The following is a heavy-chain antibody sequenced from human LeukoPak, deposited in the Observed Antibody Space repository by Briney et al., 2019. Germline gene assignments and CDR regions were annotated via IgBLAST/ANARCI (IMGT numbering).Heavy chain of an antibody. CDR1: GFTFNSYG. CDR3: ARPRTYSSSWSPFDY. CDR2: IWYDGSNK. V-gene: IGHV3-33*01. Sequence: PGRSLRLSCAASGFTFNSYGMHWVRQAPGKGLEWVALIWYDGSNKYYADSVKGRFTISRDNSKNTLYLQMNSLRAEDTAVYYCARPRTYSSSWSPFDYWGQGTLVTVPS. J-gene: IGHJ4*02. D-gene: IGHD6-13*01.